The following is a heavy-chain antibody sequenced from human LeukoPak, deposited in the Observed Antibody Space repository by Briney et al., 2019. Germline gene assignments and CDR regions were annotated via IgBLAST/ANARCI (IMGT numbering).Heavy chain of an antibody. Sequence: SLLLSFAASGFTFSSYSMNWVRQDRGKGLGWVSGMIWNSGRLGYADFVKGRFTISRDNAKNSLYLQMNSLRAEDTALYYCAKDTRTYSSSFDYWGQGTLVTVSS. V-gene: IGHV3-9*01. D-gene: IGHD6-13*01. CDR1: GFTFSSYS. CDR2: MIWNSGRL. CDR3: AKDTRTYSSSFDY. J-gene: IGHJ4*02.